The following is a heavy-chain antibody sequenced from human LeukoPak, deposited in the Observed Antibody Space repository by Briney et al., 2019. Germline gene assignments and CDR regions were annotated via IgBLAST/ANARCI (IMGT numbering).Heavy chain of an antibody. D-gene: IGHD1-26*01. Sequence: GGSLRLSCAASGFTVSSNYMSWVRQAPGKGLEWVSVIYSGGSTYYADSVKGRFTISRDNAKNTVYLQMNSLRAEDTAVYYCVRSMNGRYGFFDYWGQGILVTVSS. CDR1: GFTVSSNY. CDR2: IYSGGST. J-gene: IGHJ4*02. V-gene: IGHV3-53*01. CDR3: VRSMNGRYGFFDY.